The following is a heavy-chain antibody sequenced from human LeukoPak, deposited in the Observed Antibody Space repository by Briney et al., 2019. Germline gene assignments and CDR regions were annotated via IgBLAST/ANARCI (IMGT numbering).Heavy chain of an antibody. CDR2: IYSGGST. D-gene: IGHD5-12*01. CDR3: ARVSAIVATEPGYFDY. J-gene: IGHJ4*02. CDR1: GFTVTSNY. Sequence: GGSLRLSCAASGFTVTSNYMSWVRHAPGKGLEWVSFIYSGGSTYYADSVKGRFTISRNNSKNTPSRQMNSLRAEDTAVYYCARVSAIVATEPGYFDYWGQGTLVTVYS. V-gene: IGHV3-53*01.